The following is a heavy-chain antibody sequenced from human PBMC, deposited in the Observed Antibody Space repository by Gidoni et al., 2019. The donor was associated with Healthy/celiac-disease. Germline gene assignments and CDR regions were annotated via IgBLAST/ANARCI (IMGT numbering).Heavy chain of an antibody. CDR2: IYHSGST. CDR1: GGSISSGGYS. Sequence: QLQLQESGSGLVKPSQTLSLTCAVSGGSISSGGYSWSWIRQPPGKGLEWIGYIYHSGSTYYNPSLKSRVTISVDRSKNQFSLKLSSVTAADTAVYYCATNGARAYCGGDCYGMDVWGQGTTVTVSS. D-gene: IGHD2-21*01. CDR3: ATNGARAYCGGDCYGMDV. J-gene: IGHJ6*02. V-gene: IGHV4-30-2*01.